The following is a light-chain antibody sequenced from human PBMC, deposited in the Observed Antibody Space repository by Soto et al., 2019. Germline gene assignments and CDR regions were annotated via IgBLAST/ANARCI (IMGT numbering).Light chain of an antibody. CDR1: QSISSW. CDR3: QQYNNYPWT. CDR2: DAS. Sequence: DIQMTQSPSTLSASVGDRVTITCRASQSISSWLAWYQQKQGKAPKLLIYDASSLESGVPSRFSGSGSGTEFTLTISSLQPDDFATYYCQQYNNYPWTFGQGTKVDIK. V-gene: IGKV1-5*01. J-gene: IGKJ1*01.